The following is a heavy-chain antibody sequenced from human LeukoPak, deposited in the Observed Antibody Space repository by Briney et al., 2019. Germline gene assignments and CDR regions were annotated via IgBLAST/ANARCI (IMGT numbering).Heavy chain of an antibody. D-gene: IGHD6-19*01. J-gene: IGHJ1*01. CDR2: IYWDDDK. CDR3: AHSGIAVAGTSEYFQH. Sequence: ESGPTLVKPTQTLTLTCTFSGFSLSTSGVGVGWIRQPPGKALEWLALIYWDDDKRYSPSLKSRLTITKDTSKNQVVLTMTNMDPVDTATYYCAHSGIAVAGTSEYFQHWGQGTLVTVSS. V-gene: IGHV2-5*02. CDR1: GFSLSTSGVG.